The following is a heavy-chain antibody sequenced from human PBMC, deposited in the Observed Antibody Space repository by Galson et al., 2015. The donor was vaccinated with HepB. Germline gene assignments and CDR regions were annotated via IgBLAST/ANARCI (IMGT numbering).Heavy chain of an antibody. CDR3: ARDAYYSDAGFDY. J-gene: IGHJ4*02. CDR2: ISSSSSYI. V-gene: IGHV3-21*01. Sequence: LRLSCAASGFTFSSYSMNWVRQAPGKGLEWVSSISSSSSYIYYADSVKGRFTISRDNAKNSLYLQMNSLRAEDTAVYYCARDAYYSDAGFDYWGQGTLVTVSS. D-gene: IGHD3-22*01. CDR1: GFTFSSYS.